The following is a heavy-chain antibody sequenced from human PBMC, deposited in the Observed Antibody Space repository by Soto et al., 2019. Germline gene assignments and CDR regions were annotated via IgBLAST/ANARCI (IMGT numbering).Heavy chain of an antibody. J-gene: IGHJ2*01. Sequence: QVQLVESGGGVVQPGRSLRLSCAASGFTFSSYGMHWVRQAPGKGLEWVAVIWYDGSNKYYADSVKGRFTISRDNSKNTLYLQMNSLRAEDTAEYYCARGSGSYWYFDLWGRGTLVTVSS. V-gene: IGHV3-33*01. D-gene: IGHD6-19*01. CDR1: GFTFSSYG. CDR2: IWYDGSNK. CDR3: ARGSGSYWYFDL.